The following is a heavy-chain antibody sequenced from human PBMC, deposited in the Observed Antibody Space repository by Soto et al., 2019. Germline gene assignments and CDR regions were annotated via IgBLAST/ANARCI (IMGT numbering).Heavy chain of an antibody. CDR2: ISAYNGNT. D-gene: IGHD2-15*01. Sequence: ASVKVSCKASGYTFTSYGISWVRQAPGQGLEWMGWISAYNGNTNYAQKLQGRVTMTTDTSTSTAYMELRSLRSDDTAAYYCARVCSGGSCYSVGYYYGMDVWGQGTTVTVSS. V-gene: IGHV1-18*01. J-gene: IGHJ6*02. CDR1: GYTFTSYG. CDR3: ARVCSGGSCYSVGYYYGMDV.